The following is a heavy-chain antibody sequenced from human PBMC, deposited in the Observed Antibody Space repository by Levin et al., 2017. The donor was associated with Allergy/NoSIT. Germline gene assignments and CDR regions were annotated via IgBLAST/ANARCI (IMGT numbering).Heavy chain of an antibody. J-gene: IGHJ6*02. CDR2: ISSSSSTI. CDR1: KFTFSSYS. V-gene: IGHV3-48*04. CDR3: ASDAGPRSKDCSGGSCYFVTYGMDV. D-gene: IGHD2-15*01. Sequence: GGSLRLSCAASKFTFSSYSMNWVRQAPGKGLEWVSDISSSSSTIYYADSVKGRFTVSRDNAKNLLYLQMNGLRAEDTAVYSCASDAGPRSKDCSGGSCYFVTYGMDVWGQGTTVTVSS.